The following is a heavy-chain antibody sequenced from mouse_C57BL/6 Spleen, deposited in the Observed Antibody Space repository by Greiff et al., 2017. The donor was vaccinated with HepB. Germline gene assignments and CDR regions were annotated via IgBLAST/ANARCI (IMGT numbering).Heavy chain of an antibody. CDR1: GYAFSSSW. D-gene: IGHD6-1*01. CDR3: ARARLPWFAY. J-gene: IGHJ3*01. Sequence: VQLQQSGPELVKPGASVKISCKASGYAFSSSWMNWVKQRPGKGLEWIGRIYPGDGDTNYNGKFKGKATLTADKSSSTAYMQLSSLTSEDSAVYFCARARLPWFAYWGQGTLVTVSA. CDR2: IYPGDGDT. V-gene: IGHV1-82*01.